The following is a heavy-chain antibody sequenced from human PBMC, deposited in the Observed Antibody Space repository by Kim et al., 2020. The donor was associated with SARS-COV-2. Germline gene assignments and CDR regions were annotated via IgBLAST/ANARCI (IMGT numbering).Heavy chain of an antibody. J-gene: IGHJ4*02. CDR1: GGSFSGYY. CDR3: ARRLSNTSGWGSHYCDL. Sequence: SETLSLTCAVYGGSFSGYYWSWIRQPPGKELEWIGEINHSGRTNYNPSLKSRVTISVDTSKNQFSLKLTSVTAADTAVYYCARRLSNTSGWGSHYCDLWGQGTLVTVSS. V-gene: IGHV4-34*01. CDR2: INHSGRT. D-gene: IGHD3-10*01.